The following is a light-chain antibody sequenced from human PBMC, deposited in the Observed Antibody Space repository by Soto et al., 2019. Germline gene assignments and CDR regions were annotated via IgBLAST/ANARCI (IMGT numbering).Light chain of an antibody. CDR3: QVWDSSSDHVI. Sequence: SYELTQPPSVSVAPGQTASITCGGNVIGSISVHWYQQKPGQAPVLVVFDDSDRPSGIPERFSGSNSRNTATLTISRVEAGEEADYYYQVWDSSSDHVIFGGGTKLTVL. CDR1: VIGSIS. CDR2: DDS. J-gene: IGLJ2*01. V-gene: IGLV3-21*02.